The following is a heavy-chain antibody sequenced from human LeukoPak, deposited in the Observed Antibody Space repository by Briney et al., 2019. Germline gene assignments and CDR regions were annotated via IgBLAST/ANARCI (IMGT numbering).Heavy chain of an antibody. CDR2: LYKNGNT. V-gene: IGHV3-53*01. CDR3: ARVLGTTDYFDY. CDR1: GFSVSTNH. Sequence: TGGSLRLSCAASGFSVSTNHMSWVRQAPGRGLEWVSHLYKNGNTNYADSVEGRFTISRDSSNDILFLQMSNLRTEDSAVYYCARVLGTTDYFDYWGQGTLVAVSS. J-gene: IGHJ4*02. D-gene: IGHD7-27*01.